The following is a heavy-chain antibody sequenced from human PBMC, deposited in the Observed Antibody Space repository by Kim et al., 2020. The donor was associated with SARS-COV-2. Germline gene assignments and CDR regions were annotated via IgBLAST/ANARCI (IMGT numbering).Heavy chain of an antibody. Sequence: LSLTCAASGFTFRSYSMNWVRQAPGKGLECISYISSSSSTIYDADSVKGRFIISRDNAKNSLYLQMNRLRAEDTAVYFCARDGGAVAGIYYWGQGTL. CDR2: ISSSSSTI. V-gene: IGHV3-48*04. CDR1: GFTFRSYS. J-gene: IGHJ4*02. D-gene: IGHD6-19*01. CDR3: ARDGGAVAGIYY.